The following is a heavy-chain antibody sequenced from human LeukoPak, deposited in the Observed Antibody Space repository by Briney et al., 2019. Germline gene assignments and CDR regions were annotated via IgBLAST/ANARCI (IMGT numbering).Heavy chain of an antibody. D-gene: IGHD3-10*01. V-gene: IGHV4-61*01. J-gene: IGHJ4*02. CDR3: ARDGYGSGWDY. CDR2: IYYSGST. Sequence: SETLSLTCTVSGGSVSSGSYYWTWIRQPPRKGLEWIGYIYYSGSTNYSPSLKSRVTISVDTSKNQFSLKLTSVTAADTAVYYCARDGYGSGWDYWGQGTLVTVSS. CDR1: GGSVSSGSYY.